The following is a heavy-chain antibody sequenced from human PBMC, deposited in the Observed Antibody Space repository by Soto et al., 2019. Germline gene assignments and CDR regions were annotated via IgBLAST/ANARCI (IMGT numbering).Heavy chain of an antibody. Sequence: QVQLVESGGGVVQPGRSLRLSCAASGFTFSAYAMHWVRQAPGKGLEWVTFISYDGSNKYSADSVKGRFTISRDNSKNALYLQMNSLRVEVTAVYYCARAGGDYGDYVFDYWGQGTLVTVSS. V-gene: IGHV3-30-3*01. CDR2: ISYDGSNK. CDR1: GFTFSAYA. CDR3: ARAGGDYGDYVFDY. D-gene: IGHD4-17*01. J-gene: IGHJ4*02.